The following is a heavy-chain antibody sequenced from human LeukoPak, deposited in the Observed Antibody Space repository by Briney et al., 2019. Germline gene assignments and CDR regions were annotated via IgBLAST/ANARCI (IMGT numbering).Heavy chain of an antibody. CDR3: AREHSIAVAGTVDY. D-gene: IGHD6-19*01. V-gene: IGHV3-21*01. CDR2: ISSSSSYI. CDR1: GFTFSSYS. Sequence: GGSLRLSCAASGFTFSSYSMNWVRQAPGKGLEWVSSISSSSSYIYYADSVKGRFTISRDNAKNSLYLQMNSLRAEDTAVYYCAREHSIAVAGTVDYWGQGTLVTVSS. J-gene: IGHJ4*02.